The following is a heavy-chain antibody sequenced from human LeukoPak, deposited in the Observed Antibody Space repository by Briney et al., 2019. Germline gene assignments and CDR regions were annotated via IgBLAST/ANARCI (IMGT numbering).Heavy chain of an antibody. J-gene: IGHJ4*02. CDR2: IYYSGST. CDR1: GGSISSSSYY. Sequence: SETLSLTCTVSGGSISSSSYYWGWIRQPPGKGLEWIGRIYYSGSTYYNPSLKSRVTISVDTSKNQFSLKLSSVTAADTAVYYCARRGQQMVPYDYWGQGTLVTVSS. D-gene: IGHD6-13*01. V-gene: IGHV4-39*01. CDR3: ARRGQQMVPYDY.